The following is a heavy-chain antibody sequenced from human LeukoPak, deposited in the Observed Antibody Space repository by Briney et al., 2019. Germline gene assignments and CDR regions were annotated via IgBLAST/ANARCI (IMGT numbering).Heavy chain of an antibody. CDR3: AREWYDFWSGYYIPYNWFDP. D-gene: IGHD3-3*01. V-gene: IGHV1-2*02. CDR1: GYTFTGYY. Sequence: GASVKVSCKASGYTFTGYYMHWVRQAPGQGLEWMGWINPNSGGTNYAQKFQGRVTMTRDTSISTAYMELSRLRSDDTAVYYCAREWYDFWSGYYIPYNWFDPWGRGTLVTVSS. CDR2: INPNSGGT. J-gene: IGHJ5*02.